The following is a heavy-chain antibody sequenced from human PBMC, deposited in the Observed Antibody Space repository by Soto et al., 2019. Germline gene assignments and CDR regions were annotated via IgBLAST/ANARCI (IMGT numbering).Heavy chain of an antibody. CDR2: IIPIFGTA. V-gene: IGHV1-69*01. CDR1: GGTFSSYA. CDR3: ARGGVQLWRTYYYYGMDV. Sequence: QVQLVQSGAEVKKPGSSVKVSCKASGGTFSSYAISWVRQAPGQGLEWMGGIIPIFGTANYAQKFQGRVTITADESTSTAYMELSSLRSEDTAVDYCARGGVQLWRTYYYYGMDVWGQGTTVTVSS. D-gene: IGHD5-18*01. J-gene: IGHJ6*02.